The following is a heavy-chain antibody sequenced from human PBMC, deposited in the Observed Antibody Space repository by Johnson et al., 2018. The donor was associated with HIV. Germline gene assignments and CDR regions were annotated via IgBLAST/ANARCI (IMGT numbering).Heavy chain of an antibody. CDR1: GFPFSSYA. J-gene: IGHJ3*01. CDR3: ARDPSRLRQSDF. CDR2: ISYDGSNK. Sequence: VQLVESGGGVVQPGRSLRLSCAASGFPFSSYAMHWVRQAPGKGLEWVAVISYDGSNKYYADSVKGRFTISRDNSKNTLYLQMNSLRAEDTAVYYCARDPSRLRQSDFWGQGTMVTVAS. D-gene: IGHD3-16*01. V-gene: IGHV3-30*04.